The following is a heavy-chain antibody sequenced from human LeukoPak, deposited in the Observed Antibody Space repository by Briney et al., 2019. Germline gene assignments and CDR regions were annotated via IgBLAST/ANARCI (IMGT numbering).Heavy chain of an antibody. CDR3: ARGSGSFPFDY. V-gene: IGHV3-23*01. CDR1: GFTFSSYA. CDR2: ISGSGGNT. J-gene: IGHJ4*02. Sequence: PGGSLRLSCAASGFTFSSYAMSWVRQAPGKGLEWVSAISGSGGNTYYADSVKGRFTISRDNSKNTPYLQMNSLRAEDTAVYYCARGSGSFPFDYWGQGTLVTVSS. D-gene: IGHD3-10*01.